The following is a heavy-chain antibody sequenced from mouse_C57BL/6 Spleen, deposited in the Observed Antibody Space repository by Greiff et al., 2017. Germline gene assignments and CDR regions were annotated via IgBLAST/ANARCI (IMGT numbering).Heavy chain of an antibody. J-gene: IGHJ2*01. CDR1: GYTFTSYG. Sequence: VQLQQSGAELARPGASVKLSCKASGYTFTSYGISWVKQRTGQGLEWIGEIYPRSGNTYYNEKFKGKATLTADKSSSTAYMELRSLTSEDSAVYFCARGTWGWPSTVLAPFDYWGQGTTLTVSS. CDR3: ARGTWGWPSTVLAPFDY. CDR2: IYPRSGNT. D-gene: IGHD1-1*01. V-gene: IGHV1-81*01.